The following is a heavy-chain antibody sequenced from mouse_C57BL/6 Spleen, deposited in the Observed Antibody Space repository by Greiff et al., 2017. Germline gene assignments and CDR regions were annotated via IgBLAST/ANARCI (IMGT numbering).Heavy chain of an antibody. V-gene: IGHV14-4*01. J-gene: IGHJ2*01. CDR3: TTGDRDY. Sequence: EVQLQQSGAELVRPGASVKLSCTASGFNIIDDYMPWVKQRPEQGLEWIGWIAPENGDPAYASKFPGKATIPADTSSNTAYLQLSSLTSGDTAVYYCTTGDRDYWGQGTTLTVSS. CDR2: IAPENGDP. CDR1: GFNIIDDY.